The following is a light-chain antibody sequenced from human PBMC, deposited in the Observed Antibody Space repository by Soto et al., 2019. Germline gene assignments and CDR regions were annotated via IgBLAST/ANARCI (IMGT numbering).Light chain of an antibody. V-gene: IGKV3-20*01. CDR1: QSVSSNY. J-gene: IGKJ1*01. CDR2: DAS. CDR3: QHYGRSPPSWT. Sequence: EIVLTQSPGTLSLSPGERATLSCRASQSVSSNYLAWYQQKPGQPPRLLISDASSRATGIPDRFSGSGSGTDFPPTISGLEPEDFAVYYCQHYGRSPPSWTFGQGTKVEIK.